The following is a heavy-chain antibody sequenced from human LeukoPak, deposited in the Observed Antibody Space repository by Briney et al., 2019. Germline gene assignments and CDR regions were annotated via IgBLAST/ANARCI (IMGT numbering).Heavy chain of an antibody. CDR1: GLTFNTYG. J-gene: IGHJ4*02. D-gene: IGHD3-9*01. Sequence: GTSLRLSCAASGLTFNTYGIHWVRQAPGKGPERVAVISNDGVNKYYTDSVRGRFTISRDNSKNTVYLQMNSLRVEDTAVYYCATTHISQATLSGYFDYWGQGTLVAVSS. CDR2: ISNDGVNK. CDR3: ATTHISQATLSGYFDY. V-gene: IGHV3-30*04.